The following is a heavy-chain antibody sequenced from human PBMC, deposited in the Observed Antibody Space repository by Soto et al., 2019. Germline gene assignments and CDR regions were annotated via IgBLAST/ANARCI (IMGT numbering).Heavy chain of an antibody. CDR3: ARGCSGGSCYSSFYYYGMDV. CDR2: INAGNGNT. Sequence: ASVKVSCKASGYTFTSYAMHWVRQAPGQRLEWMGWINAGNGNTKYSQKFQARVTITRDTSASTAYMELSSLRSEDTAVYYCARGCSGGSCYSSFYYYGMDVWGLGTTVTVSS. D-gene: IGHD2-15*01. CDR1: GYTFTSYA. V-gene: IGHV1-3*01. J-gene: IGHJ6*02.